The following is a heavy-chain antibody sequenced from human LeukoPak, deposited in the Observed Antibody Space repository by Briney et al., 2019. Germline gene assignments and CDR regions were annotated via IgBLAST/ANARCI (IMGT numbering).Heavy chain of an antibody. CDR2: IYYSGTT. V-gene: IGHV4-59*08. Sequence: SETLSLTCTVSGGSISGYHWSWIRQPPGKRLEWIGYIYYSGTTNYNPSLKSRVTISVDTSKNQFSLKLSSVTAADTAVYYCARRSFSAVAGAVDYWGQGTLVTVSS. J-gene: IGHJ4*02. CDR3: ARRSFSAVAGAVDY. D-gene: IGHD6-19*01. CDR1: GGSISGYH.